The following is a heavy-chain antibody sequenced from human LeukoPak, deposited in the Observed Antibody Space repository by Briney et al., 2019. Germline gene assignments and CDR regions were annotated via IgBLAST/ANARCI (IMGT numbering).Heavy chain of an antibody. J-gene: IGHJ4*02. V-gene: IGHV3-30*04. CDR3: ARDHHRYSSSWYCFDY. CDR1: GFSFSSYA. Sequence: GGSLRLSCAASGFSFSSYAMHWVRQAPGKGLEWVAVISYDGSNKYYADSVKGRFTISRDNSKNTLYLQMNSLRAEDTAVYYCARDHHRYSSSWYCFDYWGQGTLVTVSS. D-gene: IGHD6-13*01. CDR2: ISYDGSNK.